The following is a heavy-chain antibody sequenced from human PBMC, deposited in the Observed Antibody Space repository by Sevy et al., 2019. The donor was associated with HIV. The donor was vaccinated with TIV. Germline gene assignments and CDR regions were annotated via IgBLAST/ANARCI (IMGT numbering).Heavy chain of an antibody. D-gene: IGHD3-10*01. J-gene: IGHJ6*02. V-gene: IGHV3-48*02. CDR3: ASNPHMVRGVNGLDV. Sequence: GGSLRLSCAASGFTFSSYSMNWVRQAPGKGLEWVSYISSSSSTIYYADSVKGRFTISRDNAKNSLYLQMNSLRDEDTAVYYCASNPHMVRGVNGLDVWGQGTTVTVSS. CDR1: GFTFSSYS. CDR2: ISSSSSTI.